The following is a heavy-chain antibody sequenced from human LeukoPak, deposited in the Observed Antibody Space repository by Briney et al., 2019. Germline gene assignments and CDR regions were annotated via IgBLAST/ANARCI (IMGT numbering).Heavy chain of an antibody. CDR2: INHSGST. D-gene: IGHD3-10*01. CDR3: ASALWFGGSSFDY. CDR1: AGSFSGYY. J-gene: IGHJ4*02. Sequence: SETLSLTCAVYAGSFSGYYWSWIRQPPGKGLEWIGEINHSGSTNYNPSLKSRVTISVDTSKNQFSLKLSSVTAADTAVYYCASALWFGGSSFDYWGQGTLVTVSS. V-gene: IGHV4-34*01.